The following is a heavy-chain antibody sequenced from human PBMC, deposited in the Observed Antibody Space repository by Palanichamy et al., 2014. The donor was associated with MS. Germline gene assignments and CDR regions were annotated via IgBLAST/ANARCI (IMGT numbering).Heavy chain of an antibody. D-gene: IGHD3-3*01. Sequence: EVQLVESGGALVXPGGSLRLSCAASGFTFSSHWMHWVRQAPGKGLVWAARINIDGSGTTYADSVRGRFTISRDNAKNTLHLLLDRLRADDTAVYYCARADYDIWSRQYYFDYWGQGTLVTVS. CDR1: GFTFSSHW. CDR2: INIDGSGT. CDR3: ARADYDIWSRQYYFDY. J-gene: IGHJ4*02. V-gene: IGHV3-74*03.